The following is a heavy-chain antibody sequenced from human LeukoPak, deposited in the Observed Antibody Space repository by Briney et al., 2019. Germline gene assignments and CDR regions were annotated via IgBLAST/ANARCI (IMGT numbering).Heavy chain of an antibody. V-gene: IGHV3-66*01. J-gene: IGHJ4*02. CDR3: ANILRSSSGYYFDY. D-gene: IGHD3-10*01. CDR1: GFTVSTNY. CDR2: IYSGDTT. Sequence: PGGSLRLSCAASGFTVSTNYMSWVRQAPGKGLEWVSVIYSGDTTFYADSVRGKFTISRDNSKNTLYLQMNSLRAEDTAVYYCANILRSSSGYYFDYWGQGTLVTVSS.